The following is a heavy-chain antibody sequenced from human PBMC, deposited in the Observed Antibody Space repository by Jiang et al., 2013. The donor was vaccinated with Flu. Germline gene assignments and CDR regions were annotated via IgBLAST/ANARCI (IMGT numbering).Heavy chain of an antibody. D-gene: IGHD6-13*01. CDR1: GDSVSSNSAA. V-gene: IGHV6-1*01. CDR2: TYYRSKWYN. CDR3: ARDPGPGYSSSWGTWWFDP. Sequence: SQTLSLTCAISGDSVSSNSAAWNWIRQSPSRGLEWLGRTYYRSKWYNDYAVSVKSRITINPDTSKNQFSLQLNSVTPEDTAVYYCARDPGPGYSSSWGTWWFDPWGQGTLVTVSS. J-gene: IGHJ5*02.